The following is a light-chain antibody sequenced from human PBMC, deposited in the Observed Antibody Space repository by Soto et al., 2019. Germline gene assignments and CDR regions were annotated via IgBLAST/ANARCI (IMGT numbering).Light chain of an antibody. Sequence: LNPPASLSWAPRQAITLFYTRTSSDVGAYNYVSWYQQHPGKAPKLMIYDVSKRPSGVPDRFSGSKSGNTASLTVSGLQAEDEADYYCSSYAGSVYVFGTGTKVTVL. CDR3: SSYAGSVYV. V-gene: IGLV2-8*01. J-gene: IGLJ1*01. CDR1: SSDVGAYNY. CDR2: DVS.